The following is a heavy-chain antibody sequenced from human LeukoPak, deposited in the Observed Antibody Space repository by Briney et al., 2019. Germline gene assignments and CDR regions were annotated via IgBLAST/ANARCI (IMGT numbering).Heavy chain of an antibody. D-gene: IGHD2-21*02. CDR3: ARGLKSAYCGGDCYCWFDP. J-gene: IGHJ5*02. Sequence: SETLSLTCAVYGGSFSGYYWSWIRQPPGKGLEWIGEINHSGSTNYNPSLKSRVTISVDTSKNQFSLKLSSVTAADTAVYYCARGLKSAYCGGDCYCWFDPWGQGTLVTVSS. CDR2: INHSGST. CDR1: GGSFSGYY. V-gene: IGHV4-34*01.